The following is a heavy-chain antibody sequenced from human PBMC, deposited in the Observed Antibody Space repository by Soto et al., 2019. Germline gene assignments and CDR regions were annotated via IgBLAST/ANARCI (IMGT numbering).Heavy chain of an antibody. D-gene: IGHD1-1*01. CDR3: ARHNCNVMPAD. J-gene: IGHJ4*02. Sequence: QVQLVQSGAEVQKPGASVKVSCKAPDYTFTSYGFSWVRQAPGQGLEWMGWISAYNGNINYAQNFQGRVTMITDTSTSTAYMELRRLRPDDTAVYYCARHNCNVMPADWGQGTLVTVSS. CDR2: ISAYNGNI. CDR1: DYTFTSYG. V-gene: IGHV1-18*01.